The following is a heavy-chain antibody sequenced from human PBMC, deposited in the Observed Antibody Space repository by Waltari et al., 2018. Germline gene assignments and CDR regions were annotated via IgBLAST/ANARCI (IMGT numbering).Heavy chain of an antibody. Sequence: QVQLVQSGAEVKKPGASVKVSCKASGYTFTSYAMHWVRQAPGQRLEWMGWINAGNGNTKYSQEFQGRVTITRDTSASTAYMELSSLRSEDTAVYYCAREQTGRGYDFWSGYYQGAFDIWGQGTMVTVSS. CDR2: INAGNGNT. D-gene: IGHD3-3*01. CDR1: GYTFTSYA. V-gene: IGHV1-3*01. J-gene: IGHJ3*02. CDR3: AREQTGRGYDFWSGYYQGAFDI.